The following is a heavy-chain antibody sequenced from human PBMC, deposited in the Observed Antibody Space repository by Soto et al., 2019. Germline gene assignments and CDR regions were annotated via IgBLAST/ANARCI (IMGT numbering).Heavy chain of an antibody. CDR2: IKSKTDGGTT. CDR1: GFTFSNAW. D-gene: IGHD3-3*01. J-gene: IGHJ4*02. Sequence: GGSLSLFCAASGFTFSNAWMSLVRQAPGKGLEWVGRIKSKTDGGTTDYAAPVKGRFTISRDDSKNTLYLQMNSLKTKDTAVYYCTKDLRFLEWSRRLFDYWGQGTLVTVSS. CDR3: TKDLRFLEWSRRLFDY. V-gene: IGHV3-15*01.